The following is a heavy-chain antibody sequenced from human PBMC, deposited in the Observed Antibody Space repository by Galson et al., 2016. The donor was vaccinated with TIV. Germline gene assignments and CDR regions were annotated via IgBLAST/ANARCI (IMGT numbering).Heavy chain of an antibody. CDR2: IDRDGSRI. J-gene: IGHJ4*02. CDR3: ARDFFRSGGGHCWSSGFDY. V-gene: IGHV3-74*01. D-gene: IGHD2-21*02. Sequence: SLRLSCAASGFSFSSYWMHWVRQAPGKGLVWVSRIDRDGSRITYADSVKGRFTISRDNAKNTLYLQMNSLRAEDTAVYYCARDFFRSGGGHCWSSGFDYWGQGTLVTVSS. CDR1: GFSFSSYW.